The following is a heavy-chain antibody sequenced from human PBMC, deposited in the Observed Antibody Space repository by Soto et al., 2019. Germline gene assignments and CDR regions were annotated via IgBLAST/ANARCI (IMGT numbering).Heavy chain of an antibody. CDR1: GFTFSSYA. CDR3: AKTRYYYDSSGYYGY. J-gene: IGHJ4*02. D-gene: IGHD3-22*01. CDR2: ISGSGGST. Sequence: GGSLRLSCAASGFTFSSYAMSWVRQAPGKGLEWVSAISGSGGSTYYGHSVKGRFTISRDKSNNTPYLQMNSLRAEDTAVYYCAKTRYYYDSSGYYGYWGQGTLVTVSS. V-gene: IGHV3-23*01.